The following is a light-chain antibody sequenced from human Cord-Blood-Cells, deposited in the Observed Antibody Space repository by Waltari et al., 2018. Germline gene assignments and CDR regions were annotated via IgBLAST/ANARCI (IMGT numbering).Light chain of an antibody. CDR3: CSYAGSSTWV. J-gene: IGLJ3*02. Sequence: QSALTQHASVSGSPGQSITISCTGTSSDVGGYNLVSWYQQHPGKAPKLMIYEGSKRPSGVSNRFSGSKSGNTASLTISGLQAEDEADYYCCSYAGSSTWVFGGGTKLTVL. V-gene: IGLV2-23*01. CDR1: SSDVGGYNL. CDR2: EGS.